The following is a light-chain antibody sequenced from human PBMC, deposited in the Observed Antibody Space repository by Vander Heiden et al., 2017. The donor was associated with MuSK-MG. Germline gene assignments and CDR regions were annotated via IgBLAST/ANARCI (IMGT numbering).Light chain of an antibody. J-gene: IGKJ3*01. CDR2: DAS. CDR1: QDISNY. Sequence: DIQMTQSPSSLSASVGDRVTITCQASQDISNYLNWYQQKPGKAPKLLIYDASNLETGVPSRCSGSGSGTDFTFTISSLQPEDIATYYCQQYDNPPTFGPGTKVDIK. CDR3: QQYDNPPT. V-gene: IGKV1-33*01.